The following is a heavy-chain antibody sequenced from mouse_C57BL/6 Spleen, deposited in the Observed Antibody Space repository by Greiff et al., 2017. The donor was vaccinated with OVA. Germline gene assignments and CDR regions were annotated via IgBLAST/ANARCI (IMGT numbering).Heavy chain of an antibody. Sequence: QVQLQQPGAELVRPGSSVKLSCKASGYTFTSYWMDWVKQRPGQGLEWIGNIYPSDSETHYNQKFKDKATLTVDKSSSTAYMQLSSLTSEDSAVYYCARGYYDSRYFDVWGTVTTVTVSS. D-gene: IGHD2-4*01. CDR2: IYPSDSET. CDR3: ARGYYDSRYFDV. J-gene: IGHJ1*03. CDR1: GYTFTSYW. V-gene: IGHV1-61*01.